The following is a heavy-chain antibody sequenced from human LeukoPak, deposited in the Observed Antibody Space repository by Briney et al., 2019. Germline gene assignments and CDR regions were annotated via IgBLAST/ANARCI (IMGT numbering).Heavy chain of an antibody. CDR1: GFAFSSQA. D-gene: IGHD6-19*01. V-gene: IGHV3-23*01. Sequence: GGSLRLSCAASGFAFSSQAMGWVRQAPGKGLEWVSVISDSGSITYYADSVKGRFTISRDNSKNTLFLQMNSLRVEDTAVYYCAKDARRTSGWYFFDYWGQGTLVSVSS. CDR2: ISDSGSIT. CDR3: AKDARRTSGWYFFDY. J-gene: IGHJ4*02.